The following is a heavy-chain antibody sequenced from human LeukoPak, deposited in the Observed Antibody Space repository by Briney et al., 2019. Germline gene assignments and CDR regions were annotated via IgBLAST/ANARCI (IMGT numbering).Heavy chain of an antibody. CDR2: ISGSGGST. V-gene: IGHV3-23*01. D-gene: IGHD2-2*03. Sequence: PGGSLRLSCAASGFTFSSYAMSWVRQAPGKGLEWVSAISGSGGSTYYADSVKGRFTISRDSSKNTLYLQMNSLRAEDTAVYYCAKDRSGYCSSTSCSPFDYWGQGTLVTVSS. CDR1: GFTFSSYA. CDR3: AKDRSGYCSSTSCSPFDY. J-gene: IGHJ4*02.